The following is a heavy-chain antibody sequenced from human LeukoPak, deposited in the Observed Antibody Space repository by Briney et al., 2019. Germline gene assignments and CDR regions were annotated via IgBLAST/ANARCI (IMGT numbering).Heavy chain of an antibody. J-gene: IGHJ4*02. CDR1: GGSITIYY. V-gene: IGHV4-4*07. D-gene: IGHD3-10*01. CDR3: ARDLSWFGELAFDY. CDR2: IYTSGST. Sequence: SETLSLTCTVSGGSITIYYWSWIRQPAGKGLERIGRIYTSGSTNYNPSLKSRVTMSVDTSKNQFSLKLSSVTAADTAVYYCARDLSWFGELAFDYWGQGTLVTVSS.